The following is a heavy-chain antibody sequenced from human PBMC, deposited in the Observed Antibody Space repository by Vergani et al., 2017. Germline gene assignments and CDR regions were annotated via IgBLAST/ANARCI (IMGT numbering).Heavy chain of an antibody. CDR2: LWYDGSNK. D-gene: IGHD6-19*01. J-gene: IGHJ6*02. V-gene: IGHV3-33*01. CDR3: SSDRGIAVAADYYYYGMDV. Sequence: QVQLVESGGGVVQPGRSLRLSCAASGFTFSSYGMHWVRPSPCTGLEWVAVLWYDGSNKYYADSVKGRFTISRDNSKNTLYLQMNSLRAEDTAVYYCSSDRGIAVAADYYYYGMDVWGQGTTVTVSS. CDR1: GFTFSSYG.